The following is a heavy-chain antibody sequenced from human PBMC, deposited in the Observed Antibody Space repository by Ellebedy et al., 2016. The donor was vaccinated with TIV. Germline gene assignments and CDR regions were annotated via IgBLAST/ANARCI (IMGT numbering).Heavy chain of an antibody. D-gene: IGHD3-9*01. J-gene: IGHJ4*02. CDR3: ARESFRYFDWDL. CDR2: INTDGSSK. Sequence: GESLKISCAASGFTVSGYWMHWVRQAPGEGLVWLSRINTDGSSKSYAGLVEGRFTTSRDNAKNTVYLQIDRLRAVDTAVYFCARESFRYFDWDLWGQGTPVTVSS. V-gene: IGHV3-74*01. CDR1: GFTVSGYW.